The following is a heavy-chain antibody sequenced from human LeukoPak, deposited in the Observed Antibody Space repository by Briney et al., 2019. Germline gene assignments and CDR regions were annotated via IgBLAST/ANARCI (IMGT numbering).Heavy chain of an antibody. Sequence: SETLSLTCAVHGGSLSGDYWSWIRQPPGRGLEWIGEINDSGSTNYNPSLKSRVTVSVDTSKNQFSLKMNSVTAADTAVFYCARRVGRGRYYFDCWGQGALVTVST. J-gene: IGHJ4*02. V-gene: IGHV4-34*01. CDR2: INDSGST. CDR1: GGSLSGDY. D-gene: IGHD3-16*01. CDR3: ARRVGRGRYYFDC.